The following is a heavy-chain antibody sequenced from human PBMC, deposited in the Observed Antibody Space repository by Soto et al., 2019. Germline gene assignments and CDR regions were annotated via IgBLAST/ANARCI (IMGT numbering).Heavy chain of an antibody. Sequence: QVQLVESGGGVVQPGRSLRLSCAASGFTFSSYAMHWVRQAPGKGLEWVAVISYDGSNKYYADSVKGRFTISRDNSKNTLYLQMNSLRAEDTAVYYCASGPSSGPTGGIFDYWGQGTLVTVSS. CDR3: ASGPSSGPTGGIFDY. V-gene: IGHV3-30-3*01. CDR1: GFTFSSYA. J-gene: IGHJ4*02. D-gene: IGHD3-10*01. CDR2: ISYDGSNK.